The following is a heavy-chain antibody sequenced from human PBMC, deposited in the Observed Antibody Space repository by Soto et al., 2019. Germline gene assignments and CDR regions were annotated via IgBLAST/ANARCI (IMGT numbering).Heavy chain of an antibody. CDR2: ISTYNAYT. V-gene: IGHV1-18*01. CDR1: RSSFPSYG. CDR3: AKGGEKYPLPY. J-gene: IGHJ4*02. Sequence: SVKVSCKGSRSSFPSYGFPWVLQAAGQGYECMGWISTYNAYTNYAEKLQGRVTMTTDTSTSTAYMELRSLRSDDTAVYYCAKGGEKYPLPYWGQGTLVTVSS. D-gene: IGHD2-2*02.